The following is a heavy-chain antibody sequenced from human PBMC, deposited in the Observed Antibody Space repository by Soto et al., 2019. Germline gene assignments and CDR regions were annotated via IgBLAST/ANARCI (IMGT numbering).Heavy chain of an antibody. Sequence: EVQLVESGGGLVKPGGSLRLSCAASGFTFSSYSMNWVRQAPGKGLEWFSSISSSSSYIYYADSVKGRFTISRDNAKNSLYLQMNSLRAEDTAVYYCARDPPYSNYYYYGMDVWGQGTTVTVSS. CDR1: GFTFSSYS. J-gene: IGHJ6*02. D-gene: IGHD4-4*01. CDR3: ARDPPYSNYYYYGMDV. CDR2: ISSSSSYI. V-gene: IGHV3-21*01.